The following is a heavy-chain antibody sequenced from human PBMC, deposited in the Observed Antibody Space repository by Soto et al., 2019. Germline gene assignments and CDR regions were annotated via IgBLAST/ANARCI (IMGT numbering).Heavy chain of an antibody. CDR1: GFTFGDYA. Sequence: GGSLRLSCTASGFTFGDYAMSWFRQAPGKGLEWVGFIRSKAYGGTTEYAASVKGRFTISRDDSKSIAYLQMNSLKTEDTAVYYCTRTALRYFDWFPTGWYFDYWGQGTLVTVSS. CDR2: IRSKAYGGTT. J-gene: IGHJ4*02. D-gene: IGHD3-9*01. V-gene: IGHV3-49*03. CDR3: TRTALRYFDWFPTGWYFDY.